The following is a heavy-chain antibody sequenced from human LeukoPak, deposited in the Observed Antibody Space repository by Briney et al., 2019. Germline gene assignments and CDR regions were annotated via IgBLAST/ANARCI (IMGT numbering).Heavy chain of an antibody. CDR3: ARAAISGTYYDRDFDY. CDR2: IYSGGST. J-gene: IGHJ4*02. V-gene: IGHV3-53*01. CDR1: GFTVSSNY. D-gene: IGHD1-26*01. Sequence: GGSLRLSCAASGFTVSSNYMSWVRQAPGKGLEWVSVIYSGGSTYYADSVKGRFTISRDNSKNTLYLQMNSLRAEDTAVYYCARAAISGTYYDRDFDYWGQGTLVTVSS.